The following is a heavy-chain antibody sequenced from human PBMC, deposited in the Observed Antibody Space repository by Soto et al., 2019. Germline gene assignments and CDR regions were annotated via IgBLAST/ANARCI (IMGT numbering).Heavy chain of an antibody. J-gene: IGHJ5*02. CDR3: ASERATVVTAWFDR. CDR2: IIPIFGTA. V-gene: IGHV1-69*12. Sequence: QVQLVQSGAEVKKPGSSVKVSCKASGGTFSSYAISWVRQAPGQGLEWMGGIIPIFGTANYAQKFQGRVTLTGAESSRTAYMELRRLRSEETAVYYCASERATVVTAWFDRWGQGTLVTVSS. D-gene: IGHD4-17*01. CDR1: GGTFSSYA.